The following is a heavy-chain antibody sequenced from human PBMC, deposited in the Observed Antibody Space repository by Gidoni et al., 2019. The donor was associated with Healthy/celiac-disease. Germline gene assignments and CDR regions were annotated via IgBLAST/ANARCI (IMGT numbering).Heavy chain of an antibody. CDR2: IYYSGSA. CDR3: ARSIRYLNPFDY. V-gene: IGHV4-59*01. Sequence: QVQLQESAPGLVKPSETLSLICTVSGGSISSYYWSWIRQPPGKGLEWIGYIYYSGSANYNPSLKSRVTISVDTSKIQFSLKLSSVTAADTAVYYCARSIRYLNPFDYWGQGTLVTVSS. CDR1: GGSISSYY. D-gene: IGHD3-16*02. J-gene: IGHJ4*02.